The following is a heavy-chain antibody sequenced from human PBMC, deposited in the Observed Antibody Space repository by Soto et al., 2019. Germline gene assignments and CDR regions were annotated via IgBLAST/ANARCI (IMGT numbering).Heavy chain of an antibody. Sequence: QVQLVQSGAEVKKPGSSVKVSCKASGGTFSSYTISWVRQAPGQGLEWMGRIIPILGIANYAQKFQGRVTITADKSTSTAYMELSSLRSEDTAVYYCAAYYYDSSGYRGVGYWGQGTLVTVSS. J-gene: IGHJ4*02. CDR1: GGTFSSYT. V-gene: IGHV1-69*02. D-gene: IGHD3-22*01. CDR3: AAYYYDSSGYRGVGY. CDR2: IIPILGIA.